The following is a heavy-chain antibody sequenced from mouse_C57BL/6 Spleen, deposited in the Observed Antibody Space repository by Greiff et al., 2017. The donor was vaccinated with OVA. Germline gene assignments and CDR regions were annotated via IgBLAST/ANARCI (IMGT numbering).Heavy chain of an antibody. V-gene: IGHV5-17*01. D-gene: IGHD2-1*01. CDR1: GFTFSDYG. CDR3: ARFYGNYVSWFAY. Sequence: EVQLVESGGGLVKPGGSLKLSCAASGFTFSDYGMHWVRQAPEKGLEWVAYISSRSSTIYYADTVKGRFTISRDNAKNTLFLQMTSLRSEDTAMYYCARFYGNYVSWFAYWGQGTLVTVSA. J-gene: IGHJ3*01. CDR2: ISSRSSTI.